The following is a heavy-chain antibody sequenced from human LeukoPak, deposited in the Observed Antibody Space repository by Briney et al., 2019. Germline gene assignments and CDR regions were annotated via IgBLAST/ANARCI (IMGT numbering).Heavy chain of an antibody. CDR1: GGSFSGYH. V-gene: IGHV4-34*01. Sequence: SETLSLTCAVYGGSFSGYHWSWIRQPPGKGLEWIGEINHSGSTNYNPSLKSRVTISVDTSKNQFSLKLSSVTAADTAVYYCARRYYYGSGSYPQGYFDYWGQGTLVTVSS. CDR2: INHSGST. D-gene: IGHD3-10*01. CDR3: ARRYYYGSGSYPQGYFDY. J-gene: IGHJ4*02.